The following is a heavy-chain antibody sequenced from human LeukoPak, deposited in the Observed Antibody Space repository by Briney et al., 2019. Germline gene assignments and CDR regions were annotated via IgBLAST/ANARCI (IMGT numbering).Heavy chain of an antibody. CDR2: IYPGDSDT. CDR1: GYSFPNYW. J-gene: IGHJ3*02. D-gene: IGHD3-16*02. Sequence: NHGESLKISCKGSGYSFPNYWIGWVRQMPGKGLEWMGIIYPGDSDTTYKPSFQGQVTISADKSISTAYLQWSSLKASDTAMYYCARSQAEKVPVWGSYRHHDAFDIWGQGTRVTVSS. V-gene: IGHV5-51*01. CDR3: ARSQAEKVPVWGSYRHHDAFDI.